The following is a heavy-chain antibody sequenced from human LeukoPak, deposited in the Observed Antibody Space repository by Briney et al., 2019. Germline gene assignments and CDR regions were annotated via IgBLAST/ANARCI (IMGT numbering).Heavy chain of an antibody. D-gene: IGHD3-10*01. CDR3: ANENGGPDY. V-gene: IGHV3-30*02. CDR1: GITFSSYG. J-gene: IGHJ4*02. CDR2: IRYDGSNK. Sequence: GGTLRLSCAASGITFSSYGMNWVRQAPGKGLEWVAFIRYDGSNKYYADSVKGRFIISRDNSKNTLYLQMSSVRAEDTAVYYCANENGGPDYWGQGTLVTVSS.